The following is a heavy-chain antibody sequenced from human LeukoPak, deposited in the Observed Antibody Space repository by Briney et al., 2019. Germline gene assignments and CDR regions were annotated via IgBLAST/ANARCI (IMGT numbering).Heavy chain of an antibody. Sequence: ASVKVSCKASGYTFTSYYMHWVRQAPGQGREWMGIINPSGGSTSYAQKFQGRVTMTRDTSTSTVYMELSSLRSEDTAVYYCAKCMVVVAATAPFDYWGQGTLVTVSS. CDR1: GYTFTSYY. V-gene: IGHV1-46*01. CDR2: INPSGGST. CDR3: AKCMVVVAATAPFDY. J-gene: IGHJ4*02. D-gene: IGHD2-15*01.